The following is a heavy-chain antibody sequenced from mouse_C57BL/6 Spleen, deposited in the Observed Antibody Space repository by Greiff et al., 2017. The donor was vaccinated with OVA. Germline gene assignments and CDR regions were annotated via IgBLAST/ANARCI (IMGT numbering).Heavy chain of an antibody. J-gene: IGHJ2*01. CDR3: ARSGGDY. D-gene: IGHD3-1*01. V-gene: IGHV1-82*01. CDR2: IYPGDGDT. CDR1: GYAFSSSW. Sequence: VQLQQSGPELVKPGASVKISCKASGYAFSSSWMNWVKQRPGKGLEWIGRIYPGDGDTNYNGKFKGKATLTADKSSSTAYMQHSSLTSEDSAVYFCARSGGDYWGQGTTLTVSS.